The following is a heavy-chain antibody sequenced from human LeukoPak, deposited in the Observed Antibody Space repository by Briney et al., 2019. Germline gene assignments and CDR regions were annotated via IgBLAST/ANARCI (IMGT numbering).Heavy chain of an antibody. CDR1: GFTFSSYS. CDR3: ARDGGDGSSYYYGMDV. J-gene: IGHJ6*02. D-gene: IGHD5-24*01. Sequence: GGSLRLSCAASGFTFSSYSMNWVRQAPGKGLEWVSSISSNSSYIYYADSVKGRFTISRDNAKNSLYLQMNSLRAEDTAVYYCARDGGDGSSYYYGMDVWGQGITVTVSS. CDR2: ISSNSSYI. V-gene: IGHV3-21*01.